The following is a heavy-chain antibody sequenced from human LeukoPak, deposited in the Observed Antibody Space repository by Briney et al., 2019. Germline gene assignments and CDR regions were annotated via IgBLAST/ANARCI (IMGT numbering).Heavy chain of an antibody. CDR2: ISSSSSYI. V-gene: IGHV3-21*01. CDR1: GFTFSSYG. J-gene: IGHJ3*02. D-gene: IGHD2-8*01. CDR3: ARDSYGAFDI. Sequence: PGGTLRLSCAASGFTFSSYGMNWVRQAPGKGLGWVSSISSSSSYIYYADSVKGRFTISRDNAKNSLYLQMNSLRAEDTAVYYCARDSYGAFDIWGQGTMVTVSS.